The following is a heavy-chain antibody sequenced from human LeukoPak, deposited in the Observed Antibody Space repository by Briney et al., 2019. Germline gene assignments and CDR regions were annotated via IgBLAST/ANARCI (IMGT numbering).Heavy chain of an antibody. CDR1: GFTFDDYA. J-gene: IGHJ4*02. V-gene: IGHV3-9*01. CDR2: ISWNSGSI. CDR3: AKDIEEMATGGYFDY. D-gene: IGHD5-24*01. Sequence: GGPLRLSCAASGFTFDDYAMPWVRQAPGKGREGVSGISWNSGSIGYADSVKGRFTISRDNAKNSLYLQMNSLRAEDTALYYCAKDIEEMATGGYFDYWGQGTLVTVSS.